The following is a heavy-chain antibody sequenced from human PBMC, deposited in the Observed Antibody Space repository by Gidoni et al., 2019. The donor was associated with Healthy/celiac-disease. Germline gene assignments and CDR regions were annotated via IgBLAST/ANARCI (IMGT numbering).Heavy chain of an antibody. CDR3: ARDHYCGGDCYYYYYYYGMDV. V-gene: IGHV3-7*01. CDR1: GCTFSSYW. CDR2: IKQDGSEK. Sequence: EVQLVESGGGLVQPGGSLRLSCAASGCTFSSYWMSWARQAPGKGLGWVANIKQDGSEKYYVDSVKCRFTISRDNAKNSLYLQMNSLRAEDTAVYYCARDHYCGGDCYYYYYYYGMDVWGQGTTVTVSS. J-gene: IGHJ6*02. D-gene: IGHD2-21*01.